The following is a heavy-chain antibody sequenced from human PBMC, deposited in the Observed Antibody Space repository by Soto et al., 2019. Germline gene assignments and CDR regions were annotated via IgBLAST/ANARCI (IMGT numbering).Heavy chain of an antibody. V-gene: IGHV5-51*01. D-gene: IGHD6-13*01. Sequence: GESLKISCKGSGYSFTSYWIGWVRQMPGKGLEWMGIIYPGDSDTRYSPSFQGQVTIPADKSISTAYLQWSSLKASDTAMYYCARQVLGGAAANYYYYYGMDVWGQGTTVTVSS. CDR1: GYSFTSYW. J-gene: IGHJ6*02. CDR3: ARQVLGGAAANYYYYYGMDV. CDR2: IYPGDSDT.